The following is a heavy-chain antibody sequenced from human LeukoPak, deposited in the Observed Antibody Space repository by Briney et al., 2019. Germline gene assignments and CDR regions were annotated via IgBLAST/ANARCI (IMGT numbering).Heavy chain of an antibody. D-gene: IGHD3-10*01. V-gene: IGHV1-8*01. J-gene: IGHJ6*04. CDR3: ARDPYYGSGRYRYGMDV. Sequence: ASVKVSCKTSGYTFTTYDINWVRQATGQGLEWMGWMNPNTGDTGYAQKFQGRVTLTRNTSISTAYMELSSLRSEDTAVYYCARDPYYGSGRYRYGMDVWGKGPRVTISS. CDR1: GYTFTTYD. CDR2: MNPNTGDT.